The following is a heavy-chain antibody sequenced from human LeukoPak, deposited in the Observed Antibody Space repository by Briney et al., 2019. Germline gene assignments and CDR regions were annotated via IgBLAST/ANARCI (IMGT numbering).Heavy chain of an antibody. Sequence: ASVKVSCKASGYTFTGYYMHWVRQAPGQGLEWMGWINPNSGGTNYAQKFQGRVTMTRDTSISTAYMELSRLRSDDTAVYYCARDSASWYWDFGYWGQGTLVTVSS. CDR3: ARDSASWYWDFGY. V-gene: IGHV1-2*02. CDR1: GYTFTGYY. J-gene: IGHJ4*02. D-gene: IGHD6-13*01. CDR2: INPNSGGT.